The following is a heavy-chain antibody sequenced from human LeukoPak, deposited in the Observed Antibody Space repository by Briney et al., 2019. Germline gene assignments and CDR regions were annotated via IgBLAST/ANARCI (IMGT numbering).Heavy chain of an antibody. D-gene: IGHD3-9*01. CDR3: ARVVYDILTGPFDY. CDR2: ISSSSSYI. J-gene: IGHJ4*02. V-gene: IGHV3-21*01. CDR1: GFTFSSYS. Sequence: GGSLRLSCAASGFTFSSYSINWVRQAPGKGLEWVSSISSSSSYIYYADSVKGRFTISRDNAKSSLYLQMNSLRAEDTAVYYCARVVYDILTGPFDYWGQGTLVTVSS.